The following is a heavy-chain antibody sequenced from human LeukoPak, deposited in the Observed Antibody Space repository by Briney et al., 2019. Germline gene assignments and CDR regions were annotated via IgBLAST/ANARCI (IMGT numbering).Heavy chain of an antibody. CDR3: ARDRGQVLYDAFDI. CDR1: GGSISSYY. CDR2: IYYSGST. D-gene: IGHD2-2*02. J-gene: IGHJ3*02. Sequence: SETLSLTCTVSGGSISSYYWSWIRQPPRKGLEWIGYIYYSGSTNYNPSLKSRVTISVDTSKNQFSLKLSSVTAADTAVYYCARDRGQVLYDAFDIWGQGTMVTVSS. V-gene: IGHV4-59*01.